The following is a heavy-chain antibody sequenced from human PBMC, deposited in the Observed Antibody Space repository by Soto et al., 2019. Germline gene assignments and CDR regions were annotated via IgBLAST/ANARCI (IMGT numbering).Heavy chain of an antibody. V-gene: IGHV3-48*01. CDR1: GFIFSSYS. Sequence: HPGGSLRLSCAASGFIFSSYSMNWVRQAPGKGLEWVSYISSSSSTVYYADSVKGRFTISRDNAKNSLYLQMNSLRAEDTAVYYCATAPRRGVAVAAAYFDYWGQGTLVTVSS. J-gene: IGHJ4*02. D-gene: IGHD6-19*01. CDR3: ATAPRRGVAVAAAYFDY. CDR2: ISSSSSTV.